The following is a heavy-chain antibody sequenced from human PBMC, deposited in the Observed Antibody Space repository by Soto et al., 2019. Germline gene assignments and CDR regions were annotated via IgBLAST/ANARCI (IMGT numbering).Heavy chain of an antibody. J-gene: IGHJ6*02. D-gene: IGHD2-2*01. Sequence: SETLSLTCVVSGGSISSGGYYWGWIRQHPGKGLEWIGYIYYSGSTYYNPSLKSRVTISVDTSKNQFSLKLSSVTAADTAVYYCAIYRYIVVVPAAGPYYYYYGMDVWGQGTTVTVSS. V-gene: IGHV4-31*11. CDR1: GGSISSGGYY. CDR2: IYYSGST. CDR3: AIYRYIVVVPAAGPYYYYYGMDV.